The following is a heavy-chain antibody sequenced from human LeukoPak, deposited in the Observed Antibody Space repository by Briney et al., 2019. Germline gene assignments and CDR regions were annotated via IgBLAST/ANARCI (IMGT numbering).Heavy chain of an antibody. CDR2: ISYDGSNK. J-gene: IGHJ4*02. CDR1: GFTFSSYA. Sequence: GRSLRLSCAASGFTFSSYAMHWVRQAPGKGLEWVAVISYDGSNKYYADSVKGRFTISRDNSKNTLYLQMNSLRAEDTAVYYCARDRWDMVANFDYWGQGTLVTVSS. CDR3: ARDRWDMVANFDY. V-gene: IGHV3-30*04. D-gene: IGHD5-12*01.